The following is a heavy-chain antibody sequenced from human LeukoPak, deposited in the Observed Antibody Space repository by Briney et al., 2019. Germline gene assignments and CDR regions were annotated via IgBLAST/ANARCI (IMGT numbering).Heavy chain of an antibody. D-gene: IGHD3-10*02. V-gene: IGHV3-53*01. Sequence: GGSQRLSCAASGFTVSSNYMSWVRQAPGKGLEWVSVTYSGGRTYYADSVKGRFTISRDNAKNSLYLQMNSLRAEDTAVYYCAELGITMIGGVWGKGTTVTISS. CDR3: AELGITMIGGV. J-gene: IGHJ6*04. CDR2: TYSGGRT. CDR1: GFTVSSNY.